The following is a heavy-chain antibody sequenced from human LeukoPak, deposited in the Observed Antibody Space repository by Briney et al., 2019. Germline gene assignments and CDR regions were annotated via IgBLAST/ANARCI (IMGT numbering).Heavy chain of an antibody. V-gene: IGHV3-7*01. J-gene: IGHJ4*02. D-gene: IGHD5-24*01. CDR1: GFSFSSYW. Sequence: GGSLRLSCTASGFSFSSYWMTWVRQAPGKGLEWVANIKHNGDELNYVDSVEDRFTISRDNAKNSLYLHMTGLRAEDTAVYYCARQLHTFDCCRQGTLVTVSS. CDR3: ARQLHTFDC. CDR2: IKHNGDEL.